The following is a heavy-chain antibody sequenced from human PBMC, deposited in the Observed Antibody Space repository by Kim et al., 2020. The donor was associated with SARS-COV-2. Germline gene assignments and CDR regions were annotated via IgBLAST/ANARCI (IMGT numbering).Heavy chain of an antibody. CDR1: GGSISSSNW. CDR3: TREGELGGSDD. D-gene: IGHD3-16*01. Sequence: SETLSLTCAVSGGSISSSNWWSWVRQPPGKGLEWIGEIYHSGSTNYNPSLKSRVTITVDKSKNQFSLKLRSVTAADTAVWYCTREGELGGSDDWGQGTLVTVSS. CDR2: IYHSGST. V-gene: IGHV4-4*02. J-gene: IGHJ4*02.